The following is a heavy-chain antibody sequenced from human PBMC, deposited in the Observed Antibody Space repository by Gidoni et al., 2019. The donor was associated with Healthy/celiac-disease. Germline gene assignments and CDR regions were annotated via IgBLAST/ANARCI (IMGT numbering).Heavy chain of an antibody. D-gene: IGHD1-26*01. V-gene: IGHV4-39*01. CDR2: IYYSGST. CDR1: AGFISSSSYY. Sequence: QLQLQESGSGLVEPSETLSLTCTVSAGFISSSSYYWGWTRHPPGKGLEWIGSIYYSGSTYYNPSLKSRVTISVDTSKNQFSLKLSSVAAADTAVYYCASLVGATGGADYWGQGTLVTVSS. J-gene: IGHJ4*02. CDR3: ASLVGATGGADY.